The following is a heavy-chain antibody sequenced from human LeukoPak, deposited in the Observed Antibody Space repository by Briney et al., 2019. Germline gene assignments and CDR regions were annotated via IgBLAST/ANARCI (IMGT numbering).Heavy chain of an antibody. CDR3: ARGGSQWLLPHFDF. J-gene: IGHJ4*02. D-gene: IGHD6-19*01. CDR2: TCYRSKWFN. CDR1: GDSVSSKNAA. V-gene: IGHV6-1*01. Sequence: SQTLSLTCAISGDSVSSKNAAWNWIRQSPSRGLEWLGRTCYRSKWFNEYAVPVKTRISINPDTSKNQVSLQLNSVTPEDTAVYYCARGGSQWLLPHFDFWGQGILVTVSS.